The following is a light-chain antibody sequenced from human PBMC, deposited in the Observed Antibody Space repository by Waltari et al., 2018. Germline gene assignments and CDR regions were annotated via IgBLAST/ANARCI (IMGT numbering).Light chain of an antibody. J-gene: IGKJ1*01. Sequence: DIQMTQSPSTLSASVGXRVTITCRASQSISSWLAWYQQKPGKAPKFLIYKASNLESGVPSRFSGSGSGTEFTLTISSLQPDDFATYYCQHYNSFPWTFGQGTKVEIK. V-gene: IGKV1-5*03. CDR3: QHYNSFPWT. CDR2: KAS. CDR1: QSISSW.